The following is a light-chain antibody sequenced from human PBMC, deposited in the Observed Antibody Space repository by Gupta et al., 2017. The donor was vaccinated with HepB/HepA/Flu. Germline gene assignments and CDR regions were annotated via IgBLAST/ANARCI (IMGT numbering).Light chain of an antibody. CDR3: QQYNNWPWT. CDR1: QDVHTN. CDR2: AAS. J-gene: IGKJ1*01. V-gene: IGKV3-15*01. Sequence: ELVMTQSPATLSVSPGERLAFSCRASQDVHTNLAWMKQKPGQPPKVLFSAASARATGVPARFIGSGSRTECTLTSPSMQSEDVAVYVCQQYNNWPWTFGQGTKVAI.